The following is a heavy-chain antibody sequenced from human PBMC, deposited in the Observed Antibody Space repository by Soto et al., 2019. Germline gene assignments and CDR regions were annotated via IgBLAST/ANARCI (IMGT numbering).Heavy chain of an antibody. Sequence: QLQLQESGPGLVKPSETLSLTCTVSGGSISSSSYYWGWIRQPPGKGLEWIGSIYYSGSTYYNPSLKSRVTISVDTSKNQFSLKLSSVTAADTAVYYCARHGPSLHDSSGYYYAYYFDYWGQGTLVTVSS. CDR2: IYYSGST. CDR3: ARHGPSLHDSSGYYYAYYFDY. J-gene: IGHJ4*02. V-gene: IGHV4-39*01. D-gene: IGHD3-22*01. CDR1: GGSISSSSYY.